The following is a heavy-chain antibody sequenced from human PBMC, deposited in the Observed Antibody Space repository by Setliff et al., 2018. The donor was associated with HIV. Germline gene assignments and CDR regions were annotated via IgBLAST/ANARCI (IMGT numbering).Heavy chain of an antibody. CDR1: GQTYNDYG. CDR2: ISAHYGST. J-gene: IGHJ4*02. Sequence: WASVKVSCKAYGQTYNDYGITWVRQAPGQGLEWMGWISAHYGSTKYAQTLQGRVTMTTDTSTNTAYMELRSLRSDDTAMYYCASSSPTTYYYGSGSPPLDYWGQGTLVTVSS. V-gene: IGHV1-18*01. D-gene: IGHD3-10*01. CDR3: ASSSPTTYYYGSGSPPLDY.